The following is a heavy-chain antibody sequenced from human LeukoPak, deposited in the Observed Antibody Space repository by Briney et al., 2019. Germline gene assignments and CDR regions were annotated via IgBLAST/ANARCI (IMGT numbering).Heavy chain of an antibody. V-gene: IGHV4-59*01. CDR3: ARGAFGSGWYLDY. Sequence: PSETLSLTCAVYGGSFSGYYWSWIRQPPGKGLEWIGYIYYSGSTNYNPSLKSRVTISVDTSKNQFSLKLRSVTAADTAVYYCARGAFGSGWYLDYWGQGTLVTVSS. CDR2: IYYSGST. D-gene: IGHD6-19*01. CDR1: GGSFSGYY. J-gene: IGHJ4*02.